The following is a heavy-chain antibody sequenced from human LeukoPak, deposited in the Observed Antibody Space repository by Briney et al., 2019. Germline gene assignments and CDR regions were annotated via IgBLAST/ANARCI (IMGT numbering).Heavy chain of an antibody. CDR3: ARDFNSQYHFDY. J-gene: IGHJ4*02. CDR2: ISSSASTI. D-gene: IGHD2-2*01. V-gene: IGHV3-11*01. Sequence: GGSLRLSCAASGFTFSDYYMTWIRQAPGKGLEWVSYISSSASTIYYADSVKGRFTISRDNAKNSLYLQMNRLSAEETAVYYCARDFNSQYHFDYWGQGTLVTVSS. CDR1: GFTFSDYY.